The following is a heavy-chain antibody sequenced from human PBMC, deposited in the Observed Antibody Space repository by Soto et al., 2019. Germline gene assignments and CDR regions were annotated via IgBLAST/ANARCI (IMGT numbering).Heavy chain of an antibody. D-gene: IGHD1-26*01. CDR1: GATFIVYA. J-gene: IGHJ6*02. CDR3: AWAERYLDYYGMDV. V-gene: IGHV4-34*08. CDR2: TNHSGST. Sequence: PSATLSLTGDFYGATFIVYAWSWIRLPPGNGLEWIGETNHSGSTNYSPSLKSRVTISVDTSKDQFSLKLSSVTAADTAVYYCAWAERYLDYYGMDVWGQGTTVT.